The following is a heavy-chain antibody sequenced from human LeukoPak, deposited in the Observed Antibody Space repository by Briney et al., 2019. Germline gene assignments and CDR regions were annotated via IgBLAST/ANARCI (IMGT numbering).Heavy chain of an antibody. V-gene: IGHV3-7*02. Sequence: GGSLRLSCAASGFTFSNSWMDWVRQTPGKGLEWVANIKPDGSEKYFVDSVKGRFTISRDNANKSLYLQMNSLRAEDTAVYYCARGSYYDSSGYYPTDYWGQGTLVTVSS. J-gene: IGHJ4*02. D-gene: IGHD3-22*01. CDR1: GFTFSNSW. CDR3: ARGSYYDSSGYYPTDY. CDR2: IKPDGSEK.